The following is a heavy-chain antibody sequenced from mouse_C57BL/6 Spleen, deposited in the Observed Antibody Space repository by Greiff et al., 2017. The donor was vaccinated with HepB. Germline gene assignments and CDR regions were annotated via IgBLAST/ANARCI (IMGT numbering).Heavy chain of an antibody. CDR2: IHPNSGST. V-gene: IGHV1-64*01. Sequence: VQLQQPGAELVKPGASVKLSCKASGYTFTSYWMHWVKQRPGQGLEWIGMIHPNSGSTNYNEKFKSKSTLTVDKASSTAYMQLSSLTSENSAVYYCARDYSNYDNAMDYWGQGTSVTVSS. J-gene: IGHJ4*01. CDR1: GYTFTSYW. D-gene: IGHD2-5*01. CDR3: ARDYSNYDNAMDY.